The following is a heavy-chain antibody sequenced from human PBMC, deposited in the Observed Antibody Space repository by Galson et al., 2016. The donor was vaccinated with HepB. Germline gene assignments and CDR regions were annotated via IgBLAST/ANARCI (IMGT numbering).Heavy chain of an antibody. V-gene: IGHV3-30*18. D-gene: IGHD3-3*01. J-gene: IGHJ6*02. CDR2: ISYDGSNN. CDR1: GFTFSSYG. Sequence: SLRLSCAASGFTFSSYGIHWVRQAPGKGLEWVALISYDGSNNYSADAARGRFTISIDNSKNTLYLQMNSQRAEDKAIYFCAKDHYDFWSGRRNYCGMDVWGQGTTVTVSS. CDR3: AKDHYDFWSGRRNYCGMDV.